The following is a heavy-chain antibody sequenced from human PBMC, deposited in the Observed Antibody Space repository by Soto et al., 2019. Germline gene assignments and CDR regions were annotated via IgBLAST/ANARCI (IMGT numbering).Heavy chain of an antibody. J-gene: IGHJ5*02. CDR3: ARENCSGGSCYGWGWFDP. Sequence: GASVKVSCKASGGTFSSYAISWVRQAPGLGLEWMGGIIPIFGTANYAQKFQGRVTITADESTSTAYMELSSLRSEDTAVYYCARENCSGGSCYGWGWFDPWGQGTLVTVSS. CDR1: GGTFSSYA. CDR2: IIPIFGTA. V-gene: IGHV1-69*13. D-gene: IGHD2-15*01.